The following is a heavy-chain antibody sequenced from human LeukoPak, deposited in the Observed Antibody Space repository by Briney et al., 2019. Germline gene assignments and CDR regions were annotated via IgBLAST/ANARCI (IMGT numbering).Heavy chain of an antibody. CDR2: IIPIFGTA. J-gene: IGHJ6*03. Sequence: SVKVSCKASGGTFSSYAISWVRQAPGQGLEWMGGIIPIFGTANYAQKFQGRVTITTDESTSTAYMELSSLRSEDTAVYYCARGVMSVVPAAIPTVAGDSYYYYYMDVWGKGTTVTVSS. D-gene: IGHD2-2*01. V-gene: IGHV1-69*05. CDR1: GGTFSSYA. CDR3: ARGVMSVVPAAIPTVAGDSYYYYYMDV.